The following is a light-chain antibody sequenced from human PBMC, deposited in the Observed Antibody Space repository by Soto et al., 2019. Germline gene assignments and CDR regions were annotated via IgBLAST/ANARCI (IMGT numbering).Light chain of an antibody. CDR3: QQSYSTTWT. Sequence: DILITQSPSSLSASVGDRVTITCRASQSISTYLNWYQQRPGKAPKLLIYAASSLQSGVPSRFSGSGSETHFTLTISSLQPEDFATYYCQQSYSTTWTFGQGTKVDIK. J-gene: IGKJ1*01. CDR1: QSISTY. CDR2: AAS. V-gene: IGKV1-39*01.